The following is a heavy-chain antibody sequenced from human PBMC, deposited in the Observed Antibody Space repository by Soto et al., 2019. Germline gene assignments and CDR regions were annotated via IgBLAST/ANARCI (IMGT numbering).Heavy chain of an antibody. CDR2: ISSSGSYI. D-gene: IGHD6-6*01. Sequence: EVQLVESGGGLVKPGGSLRLSCAASGFTFSSYTMNWVRHALGNGLEWVSSISSSGSYIYYADSMKGRFTISRDNAKNSLYLQMNSLRDEDTAVYYCAREAGKSIAAQAFDYWGQGTLVTVSS. CDR3: AREAGKSIAAQAFDY. J-gene: IGHJ4*02. V-gene: IGHV3-21*01. CDR1: GFTFSSYT.